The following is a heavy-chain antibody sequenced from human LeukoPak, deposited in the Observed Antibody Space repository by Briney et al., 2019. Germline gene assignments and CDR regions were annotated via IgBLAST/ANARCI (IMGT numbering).Heavy chain of an antibody. CDR1: GGSISSSSYY. D-gene: IGHD6-19*01. Sequence: PSETLSLTCTVSGGSISSSSYYWGWIRQPPGKGLEWIGSIYYSGSTYYNPSLKSRVTISVDTSKNQFSLKLSSVTAADTAVYYCARQIIAVAGTHDAFDIWGQGTMVTVSS. CDR2: IYYSGST. J-gene: IGHJ3*02. CDR3: ARQIIAVAGTHDAFDI. V-gene: IGHV4-39*01.